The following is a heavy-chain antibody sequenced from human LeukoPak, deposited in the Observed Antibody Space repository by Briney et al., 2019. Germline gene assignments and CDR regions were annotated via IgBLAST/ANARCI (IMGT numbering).Heavy chain of an antibody. D-gene: IGHD6-13*01. Sequence: SETLSLTCTVSGGSISSYYWSWIRQPPGKGLEWIGYIYYSGSTKYNPSLTSRVTISLDTSKKQFSLKLSSVTAADTAVYYCARCDYSSTWYSNWFDPWGQGTPVTVSS. V-gene: IGHV4-59*08. CDR3: ARCDYSSTWYSNWFDP. J-gene: IGHJ5*02. CDR1: GGSISSYY. CDR2: IYYSGST.